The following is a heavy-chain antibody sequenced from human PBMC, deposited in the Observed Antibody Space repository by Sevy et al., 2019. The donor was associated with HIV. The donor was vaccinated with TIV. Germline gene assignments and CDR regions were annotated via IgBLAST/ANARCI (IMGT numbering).Heavy chain of an antibody. Sequence: ASVKVSCKVSGYTLTESSIHWVRQAPGKGLEWMGGSDPEDGKTIYAQNFQGSVTMTDDISTNTVYMELSSRRSEETAVYYCATITHCSDIRCYWCDPWGQGTLVTVSS. CDR2: SDPEDGKT. D-gene: IGHD2-2*01. J-gene: IGHJ5*02. CDR1: GYTLTESS. CDR3: ATITHCSDIRCYWCDP. V-gene: IGHV1-24*01.